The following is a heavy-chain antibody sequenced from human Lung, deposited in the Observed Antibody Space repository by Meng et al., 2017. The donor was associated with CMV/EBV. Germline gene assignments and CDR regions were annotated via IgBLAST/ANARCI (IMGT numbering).Heavy chain of an antibody. Sequence: GTFSIYAISWVRQAPGQGLEWMGGIIPIFGTANYAQKFQGRVTITTDESTSTAYMELSSLRSEDTAVYYCARVRSRDYGDFYAHFDYWGQGTLVTVSS. CDR3: ARVRSRDYGDFYAHFDY. D-gene: IGHD4-17*01. CDR2: IIPIFGTA. CDR1: GTFSIYA. J-gene: IGHJ4*02. V-gene: IGHV1-69*05.